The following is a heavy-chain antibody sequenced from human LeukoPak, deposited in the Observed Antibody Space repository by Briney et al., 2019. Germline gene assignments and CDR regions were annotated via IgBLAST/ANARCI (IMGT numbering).Heavy chain of an antibody. CDR3: TGFQH. D-gene: IGHD1-14*01. Sequence: PGGSLRLSCAASGFTFSSYSMHWVRQAPGKGLEWVAVISFDGSIEYYADSVKGRFTISRDNSKNTLYLQMNSLRPEDTAVYYCTGFQHWGQGTLVTVSS. V-gene: IGHV3-30-3*01. J-gene: IGHJ1*01. CDR1: GFTFSSYS. CDR2: ISFDGSIE.